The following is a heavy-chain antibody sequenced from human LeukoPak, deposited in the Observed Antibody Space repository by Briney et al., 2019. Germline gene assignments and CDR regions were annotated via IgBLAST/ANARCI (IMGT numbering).Heavy chain of an antibody. CDR2: INQSGNT. D-gene: IGHD3-9*01. CDR1: SGSFSGYY. J-gene: IGHJ4*02. CDR3: ARSTLHYDILTGFDY. Sequence: SETLSLTCAVYSGSFSGYYWSWIRQPPGKGLEWIGEINQSGNTNYNPSLKSRVTILVDTSKNQFSLKLSSVTAADTAVYYCARSTLHYDILTGFDYWGQGTLVTVSP. V-gene: IGHV4-34*01.